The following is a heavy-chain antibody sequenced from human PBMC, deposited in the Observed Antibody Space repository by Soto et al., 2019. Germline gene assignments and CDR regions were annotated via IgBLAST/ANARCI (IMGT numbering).Heavy chain of an antibody. Sequence: ASVKVSCKASGYTFTSYYMHWVRQAPGQGLEWMGIINPSGGSTSYAQKFQGRVTMTRDTSTSTVYMELSSLRSEDTAVYYCARGGSGDYYYYYMDVWGKGTTVTVSS. CDR3: ARGGSGDYYYYYMDV. CDR1: GYTFTSYY. D-gene: IGHD3-10*01. J-gene: IGHJ6*03. CDR2: INPSGGST. V-gene: IGHV1-46*01.